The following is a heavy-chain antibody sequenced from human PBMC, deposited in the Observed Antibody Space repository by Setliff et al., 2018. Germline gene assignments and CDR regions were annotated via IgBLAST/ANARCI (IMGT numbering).Heavy chain of an antibody. Sequence: GGSLRLSCAASGFTFSNYAMSWVRQAPGKGLEWVSAISGSGAISYADSVKGRFTVSRDNSKNTLYLQMNSLRGEDTAVYYCAKDQDYYGMDVWGQGTTVTVSS. J-gene: IGHJ6*02. CDR2: ISGSGAI. CDR1: GFTFSNYA. CDR3: AKDQDYYGMDV. V-gene: IGHV3-23*01.